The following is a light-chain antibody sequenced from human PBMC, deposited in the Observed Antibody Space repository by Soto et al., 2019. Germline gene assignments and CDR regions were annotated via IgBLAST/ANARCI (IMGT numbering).Light chain of an antibody. CDR3: AAWDDSLRSVV. J-gene: IGLJ2*01. CDR2: RKD. Sequence: QSVLTQPPSASGTPGQRVTISCSGSSSNIGSNYVYWYQQLPGTAPKLLIYRKDQRPSGVPDRFSGSKSGTSASLAISGLRSEDEADYYCAAWDDSLRSVVFGGGTKLTVL. V-gene: IGLV1-47*01. CDR1: SSNIGSNY.